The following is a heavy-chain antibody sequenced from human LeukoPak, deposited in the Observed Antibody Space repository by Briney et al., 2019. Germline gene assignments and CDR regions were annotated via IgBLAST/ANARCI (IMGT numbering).Heavy chain of an antibody. CDR3: ARDRSDDCWSGSDSTPTNWFDP. CDR1: GYTFTGYY. CDR2: INPNSGGT. J-gene: IGHJ5*02. D-gene: IGHD3-3*01. V-gene: IGHV1-2*02. Sequence: ASVKVSCKASGYTFTGYYMHWVRQAPGQGLEWMGWINPNSGGTNYAQKFQGRVTMTRDTSISTAYMELSRLRSDDTAVYYCARDRSDDCWSGSDSTPTNWFDPWGQGTLVTVSS.